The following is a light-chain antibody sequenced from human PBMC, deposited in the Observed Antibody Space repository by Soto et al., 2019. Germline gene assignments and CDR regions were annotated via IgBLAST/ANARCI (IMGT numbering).Light chain of an antibody. CDR1: QSISNY. Sequence: DIQMAQSPSTLSASVGDRVTITCRASQSISNYLAWYQQKPGTAPKLLIYKASNLESGVPSRFSGSGSGTEFTLTISSMQPDDFATYYCEQYSGPSPWTFGPGSRVEIK. J-gene: IGKJ1*01. V-gene: IGKV1-5*03. CDR2: KAS. CDR3: EQYSGPSPWT.